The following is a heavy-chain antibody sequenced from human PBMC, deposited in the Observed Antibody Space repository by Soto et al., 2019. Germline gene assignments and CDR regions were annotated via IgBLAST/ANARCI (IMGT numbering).Heavy chain of an antibody. CDR2: INANDGYT. D-gene: IGHD3-16*01. J-gene: IGHJ3*02. CDR1: GYTFSRYY. Sequence: ASVKVSCKASGYTFSRYYMNWVRQAPGQGLEWMGMINANDGYTTYAQRFLGRVTMTTDTSTSTAYMELRSLRSDDTAVYYCARDSVLAENAFDIWGQGTMVTVSS. V-gene: IGHV1-18*04. CDR3: ARDSVLAENAFDI.